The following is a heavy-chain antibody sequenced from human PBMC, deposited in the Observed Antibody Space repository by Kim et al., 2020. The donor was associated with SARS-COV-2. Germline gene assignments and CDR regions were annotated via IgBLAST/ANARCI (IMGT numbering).Heavy chain of an antibody. Sequence: ASVKVSCKASGYTFTSYAMHWVRQAPGQRLEWMGWINAGNGNTKYSQKFQGRVTITRDTSASTAYMELSSLRSEDTAVYYCARTNKKHSSSWYEYYFDYWGQGTLVTVSS. CDR1: GYTFTSYA. CDR3: ARTNKKHSSSWYEYYFDY. V-gene: IGHV1-3*01. J-gene: IGHJ4*02. D-gene: IGHD6-13*01. CDR2: INAGNGNT.